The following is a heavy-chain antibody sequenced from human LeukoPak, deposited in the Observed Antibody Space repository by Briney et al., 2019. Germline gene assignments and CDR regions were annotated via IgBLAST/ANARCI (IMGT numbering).Heavy chain of an antibody. V-gene: IGHV3-7*01. CDR1: GFTFSSYW. J-gene: IGHJ4*02. D-gene: IGHD3-22*01. Sequence: GGSLRLSCAVSGFTFSSYWMSWVRQAPGKGLEWVANIKQDGSEKYYVDSVRGRFTISRDNAKNSLYLQMNSLRAEDTAVYYCARVDYDSSGYDYWGQGTLVTVSS. CDR3: ARVDYDSSGYDY. CDR2: IKQDGSEK.